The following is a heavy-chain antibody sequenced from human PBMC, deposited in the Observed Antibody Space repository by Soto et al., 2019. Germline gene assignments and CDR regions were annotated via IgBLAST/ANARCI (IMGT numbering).Heavy chain of an antibody. J-gene: IGHJ3*02. CDR1: GYTFTSYG. V-gene: IGHV1-18*01. Sequence: ASVKVSGNASGYTFTSYGFSGVRQAPGQGREWMGWISAYNGNTNYAQKLQGRVTMTTDTSTSTAYMELRSLRSDDTAVYYCARVGATTPVAFDIWGQGTMVTVSS. CDR2: ISAYNGNT. D-gene: IGHD2-15*01. CDR3: ARVGATTPVAFDI.